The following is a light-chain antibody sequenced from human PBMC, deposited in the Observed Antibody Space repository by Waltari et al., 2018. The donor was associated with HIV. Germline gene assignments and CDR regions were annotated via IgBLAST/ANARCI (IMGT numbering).Light chain of an antibody. V-gene: IGLV2-23*02. Sequence: QPALTQPASVSGSPGQPIPISCTGTSSDFGSPNIVSWYQQYPGKVPKLMMYEVSKRPSGVSNRFSGSKSGNTASLTISGLQAEDEADYYCCSYAGSSTPFVFGTATKVTVL. CDR1: SSDFGSPNI. CDR2: EVS. J-gene: IGLJ1*01. CDR3: CSYAGSSTPFV.